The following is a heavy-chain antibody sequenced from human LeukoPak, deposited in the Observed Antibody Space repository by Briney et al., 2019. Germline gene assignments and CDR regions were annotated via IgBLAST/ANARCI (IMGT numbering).Heavy chain of an antibody. CDR2: TRNKANSYTT. Sequence: WGSLRLSCAASGFTFSDHYMDWVRQAPGKGLEWVGRTRNKANSYTTEYAASVKGRFTISRDDSKNSLYLQMNSLKTEDTAVYYCARPSFSTSSGNPSDYWGQGTLVTVSS. J-gene: IGHJ4*02. CDR1: GFTFSDHY. D-gene: IGHD3-10*01. V-gene: IGHV3-72*01. CDR3: ARPSFSTSSGNPSDY.